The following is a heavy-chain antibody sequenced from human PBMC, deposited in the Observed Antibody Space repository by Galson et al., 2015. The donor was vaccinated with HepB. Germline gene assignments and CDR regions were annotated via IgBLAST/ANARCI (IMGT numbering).Heavy chain of an antibody. CDR1: GGSISSGDYY. CDR2: IYYSGST. CDR3: ARGEWELRGGFDP. D-gene: IGHD1-26*01. V-gene: IGHV4-61*08. J-gene: IGHJ5*02. Sequence: ETLSLTCTVSGGSISSGDYYWSWIRQPPGKGLEWIGYIYYSGSTNYNPSLKSRVTISVDTSKNQFSLKLSSVTAADTAVYYCARGEWELRGGFDPWGQGTLVTVSS.